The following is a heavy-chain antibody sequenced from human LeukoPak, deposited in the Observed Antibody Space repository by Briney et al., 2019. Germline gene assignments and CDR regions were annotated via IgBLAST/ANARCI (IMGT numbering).Heavy chain of an antibody. Sequence: SETLSLTCTVSGXSISSYYGSWIRQPAGKGLEWIGRIYIRGSTNYNPSLKSRVTMSLDTSKNQFSLKLRSVTAADTAVYYCARDERTMGVVDYWGQGILVTVSS. CDR3: ARDERTMGVVDY. J-gene: IGHJ4*02. CDR1: GXSISSYY. D-gene: IGHD3-10*01. V-gene: IGHV4-4*07. CDR2: IYIRGST.